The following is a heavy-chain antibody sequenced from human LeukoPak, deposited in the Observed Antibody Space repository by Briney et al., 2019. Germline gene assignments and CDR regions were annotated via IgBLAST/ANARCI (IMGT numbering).Heavy chain of an antibody. CDR2: IYYSGST. CDR3: ARRGSGWDKVHWFDP. J-gene: IGHJ5*02. V-gene: IGHV4-39*01. D-gene: IGHD6-19*01. CDR1: GGSISSSSYY. Sequence: SETLSLTCTVSGGSISSSSYYWGWIRQPPGKGLEWIGSIYYSGSTYYNLSLKSRVTISVDTSKNQFSLKLSSVTAADTAVYYCARRGSGWDKVHWFDPWGQGTLVTVSS.